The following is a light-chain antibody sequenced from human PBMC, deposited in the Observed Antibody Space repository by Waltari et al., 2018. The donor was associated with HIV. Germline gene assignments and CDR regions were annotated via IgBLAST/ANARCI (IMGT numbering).Light chain of an antibody. Sequence: QSVLTQPPSVSGTPGQNVTIPCSGTSSTIGSNIVNWYQQLPGAAPKPLIYSNDQRPSGVPDRFSGSKSGTSASLAISGLQSADEADYYCAAWDDSLNGMFGGGTRLTVL. V-gene: IGLV1-44*01. CDR1: SSTIGSNI. J-gene: IGLJ3*02. CDR3: AAWDDSLNGM. CDR2: SND.